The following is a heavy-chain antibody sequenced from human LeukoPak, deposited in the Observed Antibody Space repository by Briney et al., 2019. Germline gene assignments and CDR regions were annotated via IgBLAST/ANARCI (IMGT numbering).Heavy chain of an antibody. CDR3: ARLRPGNYYGPGSYYKGALDP. CDR1: GGSFSGYY. D-gene: IGHD3-10*01. Sequence: PSETLSLTCAVYGGSFSGYYWSWIRQPPGKGLEWIGEINHSGSTNYNPSLKSRVTISVDTSKNQFSLKLSSVTAADTAVYYCARLRPGNYYGPGSYYKGALDPWGQGTLVTVSS. J-gene: IGHJ5*02. CDR2: INHSGST. V-gene: IGHV4-34*01.